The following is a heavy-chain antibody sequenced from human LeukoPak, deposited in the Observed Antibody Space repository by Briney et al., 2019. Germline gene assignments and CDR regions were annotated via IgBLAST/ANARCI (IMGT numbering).Heavy chain of an antibody. D-gene: IGHD3-22*01. V-gene: IGHV4-34*01. CDR1: GGSFSGYY. J-gene: IGHJ4*02. CDR2: INYSGST. CDR3: ARLRYYYDSSGYPDY. Sequence: NPSETLSLTCAVYGGSFSGYYWSWIRQPPGKGLEWIGEINYSGSTNYNPSLKSRVTISVDTSKNQFSLKLSSVTAADTAVYYCARLRYYYDSSGYPDYWGQGTLVTVSS.